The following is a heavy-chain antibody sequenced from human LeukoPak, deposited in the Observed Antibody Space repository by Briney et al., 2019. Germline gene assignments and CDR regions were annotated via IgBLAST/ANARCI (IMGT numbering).Heavy chain of an antibody. CDR1: GFTFSNYA. CDR3: AKSGSYSPTHFDN. CDR2: ISGSGSST. J-gene: IGHJ4*02. D-gene: IGHD1-26*01. V-gene: IGHV3-23*01. Sequence: GGSLRLSCAASGFTFSNYAMSWVRQAPGKGLEWVSAISGSGSSTYYADSVKGRFTISRDSSKNTLYLQMNGLRAEDTAVYYCAKSGSYSPTHFDNWGQGTLVTVSS.